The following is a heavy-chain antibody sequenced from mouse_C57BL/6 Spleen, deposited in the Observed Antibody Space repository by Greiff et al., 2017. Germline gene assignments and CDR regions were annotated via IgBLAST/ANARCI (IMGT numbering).Heavy chain of an antibody. J-gene: IGHJ1*03. V-gene: IGHV1-80*01. CDR3: ADYYGSSYVGYFDV. Sequence: QVQLQQSGAELVKPGASVKISCKASGYAFSSYWMNWVKQRPGKGLEWIGQIYPGDGDTNYNGKFKGKATLTADKSSSTAYMQLSSLTSEDSAVYFCADYYGSSYVGYFDVWGTGTTVTVSS. D-gene: IGHD1-1*01. CDR2: IYPGDGDT. CDR1: GYAFSSYW.